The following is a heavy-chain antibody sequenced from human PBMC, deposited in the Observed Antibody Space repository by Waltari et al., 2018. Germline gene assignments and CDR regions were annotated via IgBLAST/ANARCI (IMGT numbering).Heavy chain of an antibody. CDR3: TRGRRGPVVVTVY. D-gene: IGHD2-21*02. CDR2: IRSKAYGGTT. Sequence: EVQLVESGGGLVQPGRSLRLSCTASGFTFGDYAMSWVRQAPGKGLEWVGFIRSKAYGGTTEYAASVKGRFTISREDSKSIAYLQMNSLKTEDTAVYYCTRGRRGPVVVTVYWGQGTLVTVSS. J-gene: IGHJ4*02. V-gene: IGHV3-49*04. CDR1: GFTFGDYA.